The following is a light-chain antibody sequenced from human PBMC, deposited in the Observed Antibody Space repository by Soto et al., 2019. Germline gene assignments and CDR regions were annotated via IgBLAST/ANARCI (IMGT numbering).Light chain of an antibody. CDR3: QQYGSSPAS. CDR1: QSVSSSY. Sequence: EIVLTQSPGTLSLSPGERATLSCRASQSVSSSYLAWYQQKPGQAPRLLIYGASSRATGIPDRFSGSGSATDFPLTISRLEPEDFAVYYCQQYGSSPASFGPGTKVDIK. J-gene: IGKJ3*01. V-gene: IGKV3-20*01. CDR2: GAS.